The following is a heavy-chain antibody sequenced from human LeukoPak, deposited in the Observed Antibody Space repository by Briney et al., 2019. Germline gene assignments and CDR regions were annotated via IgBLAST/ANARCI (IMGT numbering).Heavy chain of an antibody. D-gene: IGHD4-17*01. CDR2: IKQDGSEK. Sequence: SGGSLRLSCVASGFTFSSYCMSWVRQAPGKGLEWVANIKQDGSEKYYVDSVKGRFTISRDNAKNSLYLQMNSLRAEDTAVYYCARVRYGDYGFDAFDIWGLGTMVTVSS. V-gene: IGHV3-7*03. CDR1: GFTFSSYC. CDR3: ARVRYGDYGFDAFDI. J-gene: IGHJ3*02.